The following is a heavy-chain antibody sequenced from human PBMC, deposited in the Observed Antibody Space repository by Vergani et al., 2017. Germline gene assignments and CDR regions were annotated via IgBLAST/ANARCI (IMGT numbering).Heavy chain of an antibody. V-gene: IGHV3-74*01. D-gene: IGHD3-3*01. J-gene: IGHJ6*02. Sequence: EVQLVESGGGLVQPGGSLRLSCAASGFTFSSYWMHWVRQAPGKGLVWVSRINSDGSSTSYADSVKGRFTISRDNSKNTLYLQMNSLRAEDTAVYYCAKDIATPTLVLEWFVKQYGMDVWGQGTTVTVSS. CDR3: AKDIATPTLVLEWFVKQYGMDV. CDR2: INSDGSST. CDR1: GFTFSSYW.